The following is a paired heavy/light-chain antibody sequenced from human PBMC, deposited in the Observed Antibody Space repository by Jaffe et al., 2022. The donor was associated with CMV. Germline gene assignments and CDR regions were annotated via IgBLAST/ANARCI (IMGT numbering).Heavy chain of an antibody. V-gene: IGHV3-11*06. D-gene: IGHD2-15*01. CDR1: AITFSDHY. CDR3: VVGGGPYYFDH. CDR2: ISDSTNYL. J-gene: IGHJ4*02. Sequence: QPQLVESGGAVVKPGGSLRLSCAASAITFSDHYMSWIRQAPGKGLECVSYISDSTNYLYYAESVKGRFTISRDNAKSSLYLQMDSLRAEDSAVYFCVVGGGPYYFDHWGRGTLVTVSS.
Light chain of an antibody. J-gene: IGKJ4*01. CDR1: QSVDTN. CDR2: DAS. Sequence: EVVLTQSPSTLSLSPGERAALSCRASQSVDTNLAWYQQKPGQAPRLVMFDASHRATGIPARFSGRGSETDFTLTISSLEPEDFAVYYCQQHTNWLLSFGGGTKIEIK. V-gene: IGKV3-11*01. CDR3: QQHTNWLLS.